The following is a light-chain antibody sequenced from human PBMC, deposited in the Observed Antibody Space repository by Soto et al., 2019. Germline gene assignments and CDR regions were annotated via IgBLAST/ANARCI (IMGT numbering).Light chain of an antibody. CDR1: ESVFRY. V-gene: IGKV3-11*01. J-gene: IGKJ3*01. Sequence: EIVLTQSPATLSLSPGERATLSCRASESVFRYLAWYQQKPGQAPRLLIYDASNRATGIPARFSGSGSGTDFTLNISSLDPEDFAVYYCQQRSNWLFSFGPGTKVEI. CDR3: QQRSNWLFS. CDR2: DAS.